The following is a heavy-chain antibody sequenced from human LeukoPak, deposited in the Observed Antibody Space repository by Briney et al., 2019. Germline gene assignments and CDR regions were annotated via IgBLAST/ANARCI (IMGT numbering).Heavy chain of an antibody. V-gene: IGHV3-30-3*01. Sequence: GGSLRLSCAASGFTFSSYAMHWVRQAPGKGLEWVAVISYDGSNKYYADSVKGRFTISRDNSKNTLYLQVNSLRAEDTAVYYCARGRTHFTIFGVAYDYWGQGTLVTVSS. D-gene: IGHD3-3*01. J-gene: IGHJ4*02. CDR1: GFTFSSYA. CDR3: ARGRTHFTIFGVAYDY. CDR2: ISYDGSNK.